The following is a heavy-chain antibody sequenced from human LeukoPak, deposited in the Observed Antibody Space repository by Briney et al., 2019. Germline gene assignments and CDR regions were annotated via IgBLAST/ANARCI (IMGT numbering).Heavy chain of an antibody. Sequence: SQTLSLTCAISGDSVSSNSAAWNWIRQSPSRGLEWLGRTYYRSKWYNDYAVSVKSRIIINPDTSKNQLSLQLNSVTPEDTAVYYCASDHGVEITAPATTHWFDPWSQGTLVTVSS. CDR1: GDSVSSNSAA. J-gene: IGHJ5*02. CDR2: TYYRSKWYN. CDR3: ASDHGVEITAPATTHWFDP. D-gene: IGHD2-15*01. V-gene: IGHV6-1*01.